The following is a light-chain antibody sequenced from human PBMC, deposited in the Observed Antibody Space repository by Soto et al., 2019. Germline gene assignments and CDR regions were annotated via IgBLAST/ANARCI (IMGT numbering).Light chain of an antibody. CDR2: KAS. CDR3: QQYNSYPYT. J-gene: IGKJ2*01. Sequence: DIQMTQSPSTLSASVGDRVTITCRASQSISSWLAWYQQKPVKAPKLLIYKASSLESGVPSRFSGSGSGTEFPLTISSLQPDDFATYYCQQYNSYPYTFGQGTKLEIK. CDR1: QSISSW. V-gene: IGKV1-5*03.